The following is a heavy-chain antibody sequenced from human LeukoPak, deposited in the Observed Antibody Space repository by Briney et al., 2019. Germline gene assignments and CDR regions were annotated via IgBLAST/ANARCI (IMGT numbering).Heavy chain of an antibody. D-gene: IGHD3-3*01. Sequence: GASVKVSCKASGYTFTDYYMHWVRQAPGQGLEWMGWINPNSGGTNYAQKFQGRVTITRNTSISTAYMELSSLRSEDTAVYYCARGVRIRITIFGVVPAYYYYMDVWGKGTTVTVSS. CDR3: ARGVRIRITIFGVVPAYYYYMDV. V-gene: IGHV1-2*02. J-gene: IGHJ6*03. CDR2: INPNSGGT. CDR1: GYTFTDYY.